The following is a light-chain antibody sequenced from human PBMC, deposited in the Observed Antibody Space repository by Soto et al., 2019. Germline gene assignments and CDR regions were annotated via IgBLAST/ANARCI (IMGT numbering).Light chain of an antibody. J-gene: IGLJ3*02. CDR2: SND. CDR3: AAWDDSLNGPV. Sequence: QSMLTQPPSASGTPGQRVTISCSGISSKIGSDTANWYQQLPGAAPKVLIYSNDQRPSGVPDRFSGSKSGSSASLAISGLQSEDEADYYCAAWDDSLNGPVFGGGTKLTVL. CDR1: SSKIGSDT. V-gene: IGLV1-44*01.